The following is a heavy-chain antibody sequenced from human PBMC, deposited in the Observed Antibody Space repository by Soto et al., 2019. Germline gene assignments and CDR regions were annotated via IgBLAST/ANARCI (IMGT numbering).Heavy chain of an antibody. CDR2: IIPIFGTA. Sequence: SVEVSCKASGGTFNSYTISWVRQAPGEGLKWMGGIIPIFGTANYAQKFQGRVTITADESTSTAYMELSSLRSEDTAVYYCATAFEYSSSSVAFDIWGHRKMVTGSS. J-gene: IGHJ3*02. D-gene: IGHD6-6*01. V-gene: IGHV1-69*13. CDR3: ATAFEYSSSSVAFDI. CDR1: GGTFNSYT.